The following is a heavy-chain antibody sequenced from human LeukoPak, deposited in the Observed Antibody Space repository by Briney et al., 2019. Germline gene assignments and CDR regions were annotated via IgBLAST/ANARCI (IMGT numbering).Heavy chain of an antibody. Sequence: GGSLRLSCAASGFTFDDYGMSWVRQAPGKGLEWVSGINWNCGSTGYADSVKGRFTISRDNAKNSLYLQMNSLRAEDTALYHCAREGDYGYYFDYWGQGTLVTVSS. D-gene: IGHD4-17*01. V-gene: IGHV3-20*01. CDR2: INWNCGST. CDR1: GFTFDDYG. J-gene: IGHJ4*02. CDR3: AREGDYGYYFDY.